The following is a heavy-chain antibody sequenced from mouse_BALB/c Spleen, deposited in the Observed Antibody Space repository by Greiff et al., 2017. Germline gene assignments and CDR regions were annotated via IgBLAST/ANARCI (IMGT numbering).Heavy chain of an antibody. CDR3: ARRGDSSGYRDY. V-gene: IGHV5-12-2*01. D-gene: IGHD3-2*01. J-gene: IGHJ2*01. CDR2: ISNGGGST. CDR1: GFTFSSYT. Sequence: EVHLVESGGGLVQPGGSLKLSCAASGFTFSSYTMSWVRQTPEKRLEWVAYISNGGGSTYYPDTVKGRFTISRDNAKNTLYLQMSSLKSEDTAMYYCARRGDSSGYRDYWGQGTTLTVSS.